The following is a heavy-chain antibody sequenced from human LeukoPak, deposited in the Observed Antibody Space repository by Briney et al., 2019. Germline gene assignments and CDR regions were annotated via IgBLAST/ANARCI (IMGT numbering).Heavy chain of an antibody. CDR3: ARGNTYCSDSSGYLDY. V-gene: IGHV4-34*01. Sequence: SETLSLTCAVSGGSFSGYYWSWIRQPPGKGLEWIGEINHSGNTNYNASLKSRVTISVDTSKNQFSLKLTSVTAADTAVYYFARGNTYCSDSSGYLDYWGQGNRFTVSS. CDR2: INHSGNT. CDR1: GGSFSGYY. D-gene: IGHD3-22*01. J-gene: IGHJ4*02.